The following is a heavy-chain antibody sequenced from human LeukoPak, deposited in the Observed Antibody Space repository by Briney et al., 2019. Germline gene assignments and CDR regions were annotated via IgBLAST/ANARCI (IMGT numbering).Heavy chain of an antibody. D-gene: IGHD1-26*01. CDR3: AREDSGSYFYDY. V-gene: IGHV3-53*01. J-gene: IGHJ4*02. Sequence: GGSLRLSCAASGFTVSSNYMSWVRQAPGKGLEWVSVIYSGGSTYYADSVKGRFTISRDNSKSTLYIQMNSLRAEDTAVYYCAREDSGSYFYDYWGQGTLVTVSS. CDR2: IYSGGST. CDR1: GFTVSSNY.